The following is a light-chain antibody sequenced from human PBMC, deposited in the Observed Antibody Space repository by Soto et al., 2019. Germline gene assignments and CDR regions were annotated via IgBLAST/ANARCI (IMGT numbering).Light chain of an antibody. Sequence: DIPLTQSPSFLSASVGDRVTITCRASQGISSYLAWYQQKPGKAPKLLIYAASTLQSGVPSRFSGSVSGTEFTLTISSLQPEDFATYYCQQLNSYPLMYTFGQGTKLEIK. CDR3: QQLNSYPLMYT. CDR2: AAS. CDR1: QGISSY. V-gene: IGKV1-9*01. J-gene: IGKJ2*01.